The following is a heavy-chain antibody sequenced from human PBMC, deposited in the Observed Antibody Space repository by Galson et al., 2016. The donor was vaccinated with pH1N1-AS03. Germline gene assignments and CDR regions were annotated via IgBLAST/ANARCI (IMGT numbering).Heavy chain of an antibody. D-gene: IGHD2-15*01. CDR1: GFNFINYA. CDR3: AKDRLRSGGM. Sequence: SLRLSCAASGFNFINYAMTWVRQTPGKGLEWVSSADGVGAFTFYADSARGRFTISRDNSKNTVYLQMNNLKAEDTAIYYCAKDRLRSGGMWGQGTLVTVSS. V-gene: IGHV3-23*01. CDR2: ADGVGAFT. J-gene: IGHJ4*02.